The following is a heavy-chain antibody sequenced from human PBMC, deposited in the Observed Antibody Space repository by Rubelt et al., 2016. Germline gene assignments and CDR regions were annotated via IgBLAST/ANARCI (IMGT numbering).Heavy chain of an antibody. CDR3: AREGVDTAMVIYYYYGMDV. Sequence: QVQLVESGGGVVQPGRSLRLSCAASGFTFSSYGMHWVRQAPGKGLEWVAVIWYDGSNKYYADSVKGRFTISRDDSKNTLYLQMNSLRAEDTAVYYCAREGVDTAMVIYYYYGMDVWGQGTTVTVSS. CDR1: GFTFSSYG. CDR2: IWYDGSNK. V-gene: IGHV3-33*01. D-gene: IGHD5-18*01. J-gene: IGHJ6*02.